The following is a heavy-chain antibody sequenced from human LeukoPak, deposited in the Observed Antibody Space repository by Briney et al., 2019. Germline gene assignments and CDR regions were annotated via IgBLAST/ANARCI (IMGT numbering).Heavy chain of an antibody. CDR3: AKVRQWLGHGRYYFDY. D-gene: IGHD6-19*01. CDR2: ISSSSSYI. V-gene: IGHV3-21*04. Sequence: PGGSLRLSCAASGFTFSSYSMNWVRQAPGKGLEWVSSISSSSSYIYYADSVKGRFTISRDNSKNTLYLQMNSLRAEDTAVYYCAKVRQWLGHGRYYFDYWGQGTLVTVSS. CDR1: GFTFSSYS. J-gene: IGHJ4*02.